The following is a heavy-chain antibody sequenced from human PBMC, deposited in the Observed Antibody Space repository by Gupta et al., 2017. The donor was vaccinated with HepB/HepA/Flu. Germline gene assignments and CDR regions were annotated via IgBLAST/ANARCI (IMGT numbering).Heavy chain of an antibody. Sequence: GLEWMGWINPNSGGTNYAQKFQGRVTMTRDTSISTAYMELSSLRSDDTAVYYCASASLGFSNYYYYMDVWGKGTTVTVSS. J-gene: IGHJ6*03. CDR3: ASASLGFSNYYYYMDV. V-gene: IGHV1-2*02. CDR2: INPNSGGT. D-gene: IGHD2/OR15-2a*01.